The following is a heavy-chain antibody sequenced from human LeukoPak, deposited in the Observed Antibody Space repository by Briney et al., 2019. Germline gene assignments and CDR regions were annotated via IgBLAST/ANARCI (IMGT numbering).Heavy chain of an antibody. D-gene: IGHD3-22*01. CDR1: GSTFDDYA. Sequence: GRSLRLSCAASGSTFDDYAMHWVRQAPGKGLEWVSGISWNSGSIGYADSVKGRFTISRDNAKNSLYLQMNSLRAEDTALYYCAKEPRGYDSSGYRNDAFDIWGQGTMVTVSS. V-gene: IGHV3-9*01. CDR3: AKEPRGYDSSGYRNDAFDI. J-gene: IGHJ3*02. CDR2: ISWNSGSI.